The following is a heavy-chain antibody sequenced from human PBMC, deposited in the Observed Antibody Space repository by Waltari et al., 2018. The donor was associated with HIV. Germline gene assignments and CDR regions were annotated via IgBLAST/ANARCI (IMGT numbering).Heavy chain of an antibody. CDR3: TKDPVTAVGNINWFDP. CDR2: ISGSGDNR. CDR1: GFSFSIYA. V-gene: IGHV3-23*01. Sequence: EVQLLESGGGLVQPGGSLRLSCRALGFSFSIYAINWVRQAPGKGLEWVSGISGSGDNRYYADSVKGRFTISRDNSKNKVFLQMKSLRPEDTAFYYCTKDPVTAVGNINWFDPWGQGTLVTVSS. D-gene: IGHD6-13*01. J-gene: IGHJ5*02.